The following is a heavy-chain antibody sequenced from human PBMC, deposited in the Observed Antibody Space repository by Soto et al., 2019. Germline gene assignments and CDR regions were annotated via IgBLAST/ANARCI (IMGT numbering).Heavy chain of an antibody. Sequence: ASVKVSCKASGGTFSSYAISWVRQAPGQGLERMGGIIPIFGTANYAQKFQGRVTITADESTSTAYMELSSLRSEDTAVYYCASQLSTIFGVVSLIDWFDPWGQGTLVTVSS. CDR2: IIPIFGTA. D-gene: IGHD3-3*01. CDR1: GGTFSSYA. V-gene: IGHV1-69*13. CDR3: ASQLSTIFGVVSLIDWFDP. J-gene: IGHJ5*02.